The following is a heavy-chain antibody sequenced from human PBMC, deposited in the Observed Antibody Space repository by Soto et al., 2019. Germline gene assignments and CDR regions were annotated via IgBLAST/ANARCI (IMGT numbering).Heavy chain of an antibody. J-gene: IGHJ5*02. D-gene: IGHD2-15*01. CDR2: IYYSGST. CDR3: ARGEYCSGGSCYSGHWFDP. V-gene: IGHV4-31*03. CDR1: GGSISSGGYY. Sequence: SETLSLTCTVSGGSISSGGYYWSWIRQHPGKGLEWIGYIYYSGSTYYNPSLKSRVTISVDTSKNQFSLKLSSVTAADTAVYYCARGEYCSGGSCYSGHWFDPWGQGTLVTVSS.